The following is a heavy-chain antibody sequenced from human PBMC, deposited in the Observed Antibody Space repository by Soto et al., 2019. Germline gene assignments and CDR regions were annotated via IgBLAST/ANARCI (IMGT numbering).Heavy chain of an antibody. J-gene: IGHJ4*02. Sequence: HPGGSLRLSCAASGFTFSSYAMHWVRQAPGKGLEWVAVISYDGSNTYYADSVKGRFTISRDNSKNTLYLQMNSLRAEDTAVYYCAKAMYYDILTGSDYWGQGTLVTVSS. D-gene: IGHD3-9*01. CDR3: AKAMYYDILTGSDY. CDR2: ISYDGSNT. V-gene: IGHV3-30-3*01. CDR1: GFTFSSYA.